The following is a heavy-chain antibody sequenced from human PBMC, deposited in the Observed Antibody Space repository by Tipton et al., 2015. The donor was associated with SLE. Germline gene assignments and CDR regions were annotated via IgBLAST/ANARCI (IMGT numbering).Heavy chain of an antibody. CDR1: GGSISSYY. J-gene: IGHJ4*02. CDR3: ARGTLAARRGLDY. D-gene: IGHD6-6*01. V-gene: IGHV4-4*07. Sequence: TLPLTCTVSGGSISSYYWSWLRQPAGKGLEWIGRIYTSGSTNYNPSLKSRVTMSVDTSKNQFSLKLSSVTAADTAVYYCARGTLAARRGLDYWGQGTLVTVSS. CDR2: IYTSGST.